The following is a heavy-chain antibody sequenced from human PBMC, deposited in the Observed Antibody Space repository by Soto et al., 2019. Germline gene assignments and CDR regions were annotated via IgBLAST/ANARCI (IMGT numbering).Heavy chain of an antibody. CDR3: ASSYSNYALIDYYYYGMDV. CDR1: GYTFTGYY. J-gene: IGHJ6*02. V-gene: IGHV1-2*04. D-gene: IGHD4-4*01. CDR2: INPNTGGT. Sequence: ASVKVSCKTSGYTFTGYYMNWVRQAPGQGLEWMGWINPNTGGTNYAQNFEGWVTMTRDTSISTAFVELSRLRSEDTAVYYCASSYSNYALIDYYYYGMDVWGQGTTVTVSS.